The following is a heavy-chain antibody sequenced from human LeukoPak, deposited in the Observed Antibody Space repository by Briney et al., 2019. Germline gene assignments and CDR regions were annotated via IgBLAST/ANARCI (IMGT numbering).Heavy chain of an antibody. Sequence: PGGSLRLSCAASGFIFSHHGMHWVRQAPGQGLEWVAVIWSDATNRFYADSVKGRFTISRGNSQNTVFLQMDSLRVKDTAIYYCARDAQRGFDYSNSLKYWGHGTLVTVSS. J-gene: IGHJ4*01. CDR1: GFIFSHHG. V-gene: IGHV3-33*01. D-gene: IGHD4-11*01. CDR3: ARDAQRGFDYSNSLKY. CDR2: IWSDATNR.